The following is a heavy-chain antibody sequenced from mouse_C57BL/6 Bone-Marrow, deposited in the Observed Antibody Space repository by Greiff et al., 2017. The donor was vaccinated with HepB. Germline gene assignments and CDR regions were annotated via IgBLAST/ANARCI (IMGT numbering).Heavy chain of an antibody. Sequence: EVKLMESGGGLVQPGGSLKLSCAASGFTFSDYYMYWVRQTPEKRLEWVAYISNGGGSTYYPDTVKGRFTISRDNAKNTLYLQMSRLKSEDTAMYYCARPDYDGYYDWYFDVWGTGTTVTVSS. CDR1: GFTFSDYY. D-gene: IGHD2-3*01. CDR2: ISNGGGST. J-gene: IGHJ1*03. V-gene: IGHV5-12*01. CDR3: ARPDYDGYYDWYFDV.